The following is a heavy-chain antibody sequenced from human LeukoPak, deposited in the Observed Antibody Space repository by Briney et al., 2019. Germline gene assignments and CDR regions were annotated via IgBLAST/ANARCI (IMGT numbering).Heavy chain of an antibody. CDR3: ARYSDRGEWYPSY. J-gene: IGHJ4*02. V-gene: IGHV4-59*01. CDR1: GGSISSYY. D-gene: IGHD3-3*01. CDR2: SYYNGSS. Sequence: SETLSLTCGVSGGSISSYYWSWIRQPPGKGLEWIGYSYYNGSSNYNPSLKSRVTISVDTSKNQFSLRLSSVTAADTAVYYCARYSDRGEWYPSYWGQGTLVTVSS.